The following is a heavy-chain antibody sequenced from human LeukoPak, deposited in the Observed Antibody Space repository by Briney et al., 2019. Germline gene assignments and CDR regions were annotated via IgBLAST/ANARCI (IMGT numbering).Heavy chain of an antibody. CDR2: ISGSGGST. Sequence: GGSLRLSCAASGFTFSSYAMSWVRQAPGKGLEWVSAISGSGGSTYYADSVKGRFTISRDTSKNTMYLQMNSLRAEDTAVYYCAKDHRQSGSPLTAFDYWGQGTLVTVSS. D-gene: IGHD1-26*01. CDR3: AKDHRQSGSPLTAFDY. J-gene: IGHJ4*02. CDR1: GFTFSSYA. V-gene: IGHV3-23*01.